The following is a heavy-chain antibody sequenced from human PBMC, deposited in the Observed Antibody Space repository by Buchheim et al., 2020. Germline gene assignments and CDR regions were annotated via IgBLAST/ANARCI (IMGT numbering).Heavy chain of an antibody. CDR2: IYYSGST. CDR1: GGSTSSSSYY. V-gene: IGHV4-39*01. D-gene: IGHD4-17*01. CDR3: ARPGDYGDYVVYDY. Sequence: QLQLQESGPGLVKPSETLSLTCTVSGGSTSSSSYYWGWIRQPPGKGLVWIGSIYYSGSTYYNPSPKSRVTISVDTSKNQVSLKLSSVTAADTAVYYCARPGDYGDYVVYDYWGQGTL. J-gene: IGHJ4*02.